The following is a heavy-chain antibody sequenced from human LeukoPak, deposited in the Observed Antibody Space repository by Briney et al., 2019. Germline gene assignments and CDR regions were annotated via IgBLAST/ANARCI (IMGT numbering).Heavy chain of an antibody. D-gene: IGHD3-22*01. V-gene: IGHV3-20*04. CDR2: IHRNGGAT. CDR3: ARWGYYDSSGYSFWPNYYYYYMDV. J-gene: IGHJ6*03. Sequence: PGGSLRLSCVASGFTFDSYGMSWVRQAPEKGLEWVSSIHRNGGATAYVDSVKGRFTISRDNAKNSLYLQMNSLRAEDTAVYYCARWGYYDSSGYSFWPNYYYYYMDVWGKGTTVTISS. CDR1: GFTFDSYG.